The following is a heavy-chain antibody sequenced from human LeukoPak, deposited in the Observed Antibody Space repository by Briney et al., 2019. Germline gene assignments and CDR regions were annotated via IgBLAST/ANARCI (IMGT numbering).Heavy chain of an antibody. V-gene: IGHV3-23*01. J-gene: IGHJ3*01. Sequence: AGGSLRLSCVASGFTFSNYVMNWVRQAPGKGLECVSSISGSGTSTYYADSVKGRFTSSRDNSKNTLYLQMNSLRAEDTATYYCANEYSKGDVWGQGTTVTVSS. D-gene: IGHD4-11*01. CDR3: ANEYSKGDV. CDR2: ISGSGTST. CDR1: GFTFSNYV.